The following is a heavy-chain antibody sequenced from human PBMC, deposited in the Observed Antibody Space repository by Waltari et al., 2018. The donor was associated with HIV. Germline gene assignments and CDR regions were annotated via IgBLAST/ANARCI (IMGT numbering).Heavy chain of an antibody. CDR3: ARNSSAKGNRYFYYGLDV. J-gene: IGHJ6*02. V-gene: IGHV1-8*02. CDR1: GYTFINLC. CDR2: MNPNSGNT. D-gene: IGHD3-22*01. Sequence: VYLVQSGPDVKRPGASVKISCKAYGYTFINLCVHCVRQGPGEGPEWLGWMNPNSGNTASPYIFEERVTMTTDVSTATAYMEMSGLTPEDTAIYYCARNSSAKGNRYFYYGLDVWGQGTPVTV.